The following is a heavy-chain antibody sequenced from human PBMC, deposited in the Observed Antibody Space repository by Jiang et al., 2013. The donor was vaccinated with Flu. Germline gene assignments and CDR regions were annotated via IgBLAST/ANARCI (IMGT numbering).Heavy chain of an antibody. D-gene: IGHD1-26*01. V-gene: IGHV5-51*01. CDR3: ARHRLGATSDPFDY. J-gene: IGHJ4*02. CDR2: IYPGDSDT. Sequence: EWMGIIYPGDSDTRYSPSFQGQVTISADKSISTAYLQWSSLKASDTAMYYCARHRLGATSDPFDYWGQGTLVTVSS.